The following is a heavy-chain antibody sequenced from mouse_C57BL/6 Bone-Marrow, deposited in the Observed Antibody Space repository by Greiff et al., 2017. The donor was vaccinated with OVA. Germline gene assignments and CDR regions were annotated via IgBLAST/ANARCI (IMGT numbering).Heavy chain of an antibody. D-gene: IGHD1-1*01. Sequence: QVQLQQPGAELVKPGASVKMSCKASGYTFTSYWITWVKQRPGQGLEWIGDIYPGSGSTTYNEKLKSKATLTVDTSSSTAYMQLRSLTSEDSAVYNCARNEYDGSSYDYWGQGTTRTVSS. CDR1: GYTFTSYW. CDR2: IYPGSGST. V-gene: IGHV1-55*01. CDR3: ARNEYDGSSYDY. J-gene: IGHJ2*01.